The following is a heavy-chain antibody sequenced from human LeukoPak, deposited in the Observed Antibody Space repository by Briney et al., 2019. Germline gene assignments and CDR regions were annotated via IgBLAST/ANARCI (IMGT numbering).Heavy chain of an antibody. CDR1: GGSFSNNYS. CDR2: LDYNGNT. Sequence: SETLSLTCTVSGGSFSNNYSWDWIRQPPGKGLEWIGSLDYNGNTYYNPSLKSRPTISVDTSKSHFSLQLRSVTAEDTAVYFCTRSSDFGGYYFYYYMDVWGKGTTVSVSS. V-gene: IGHV4-39*02. D-gene: IGHD4-23*01. J-gene: IGHJ6*03. CDR3: TRSSDFGGYYFYYYMDV.